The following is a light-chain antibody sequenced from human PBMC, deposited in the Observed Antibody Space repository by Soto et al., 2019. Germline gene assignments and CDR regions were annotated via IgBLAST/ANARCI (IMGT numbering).Light chain of an antibody. Sequence: QLVLTQSPSASASLGASVKLTCSLSSRHTNYAIAWHQVQPEKGPRYLMKINSDGRHIKGDGIPDRCSGSSSGAERYLTISSLRSEDEADYYCLTWGPGIWVFGGGTKLTVL. CDR3: LTWGPGIWV. CDR1: SRHTNYA. CDR2: INSDGRH. J-gene: IGLJ3*02. V-gene: IGLV4-69*01.